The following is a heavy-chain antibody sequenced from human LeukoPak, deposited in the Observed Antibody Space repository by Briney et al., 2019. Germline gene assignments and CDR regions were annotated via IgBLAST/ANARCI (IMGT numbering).Heavy chain of an antibody. CDR2: IYYGGST. V-gene: IGHV4-59*11. CDR1: GGSISSHH. J-gene: IGHJ4*02. D-gene: IGHD3-3*01. Sequence: SETLSLTCTVSGGSISSHHWSWIRQPPGKGREWIGYIYYGGSTTYNPSLESRVTISVDSCKNQFSLSLTSVTAADTAVYYCARGRPITLFGVVDYWGQGTLVTVSS. CDR3: ARGRPITLFGVVDY.